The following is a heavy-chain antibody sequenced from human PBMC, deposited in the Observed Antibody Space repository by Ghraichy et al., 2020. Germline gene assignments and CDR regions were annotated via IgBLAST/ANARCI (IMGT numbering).Heavy chain of an antibody. Sequence: SETLSLTCTVSGGSISSYYWSWIRQPPGKGLEWIGYIYYSGSTKYNPSLKSRVTISVDTSKNQFSLRLSSVTAADTAVYFCARDGFGGYGAFDIWGQGTMVTVSS. CDR2: IYYSGST. V-gene: IGHV4-59*01. CDR1: GGSISSYY. D-gene: IGHD6-25*01. J-gene: IGHJ3*02. CDR3: ARDGFGGYGAFDI.